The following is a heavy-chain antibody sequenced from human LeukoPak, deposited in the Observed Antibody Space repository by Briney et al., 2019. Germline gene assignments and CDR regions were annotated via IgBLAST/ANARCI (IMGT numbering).Heavy chain of an antibody. V-gene: IGHV1-69*04. CDR2: IIPILGIA. Sequence: SVKVSCKASGGTFSSYAISWVRQAPGQGLEWMGRIIPILGIANYAQKFQGRVTITADKSTSTAYMGLSSLRSEDTAVYYCAREGSGWSYYYYGMDVWGQGTTVTVSS. J-gene: IGHJ6*02. CDR3: AREGSGWSYYYYGMDV. CDR1: GGTFSSYA. D-gene: IGHD6-19*01.